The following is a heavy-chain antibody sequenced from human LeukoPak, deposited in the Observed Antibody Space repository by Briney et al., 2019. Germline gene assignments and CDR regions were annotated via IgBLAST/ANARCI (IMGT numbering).Heavy chain of an antibody. Sequence: GGSLRLSCAASGFTFSSYSMNWVCQAQAKGLEWVSSISSSSSYIYYADSVKGRFTISRDNAKNSLYLQMNSLRAEDTAVYYCARDPRVVVTAMLRGNYYMDVWGKGTTVTVSS. CDR2: ISSSSSYI. V-gene: IGHV3-21*01. J-gene: IGHJ6*03. CDR1: GFTFSSYS. D-gene: IGHD2-21*02. CDR3: ARDPRVVVTAMLRGNYYMDV.